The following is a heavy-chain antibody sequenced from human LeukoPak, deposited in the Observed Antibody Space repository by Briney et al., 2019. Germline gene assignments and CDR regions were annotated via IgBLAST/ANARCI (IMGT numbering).Heavy chain of an antibody. J-gene: IGHJ4*02. CDR3: ARGYDSSGFFDY. CDR1: GFAVSNNY. V-gene: IGHV3-53*01. CDR2: VYSGGSA. D-gene: IGHD3-22*01. Sequence: PGGSLRLSCAASGFAVSNNYMSWVRRAPGKGLEWVSVVYSGGSAYYADSVKGRFTISRDNSKNTLYLQMNSLRAEDTAIYYCARGYDSSGFFDYWGQGTLVTVSS.